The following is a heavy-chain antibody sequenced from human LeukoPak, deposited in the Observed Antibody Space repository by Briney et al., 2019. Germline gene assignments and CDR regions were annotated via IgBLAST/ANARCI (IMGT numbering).Heavy chain of an antibody. V-gene: IGHV1-8*01. CDR3: ARGSSGSSSWRPYYYYYYMDV. CDR1: GYTFTSYD. J-gene: IGHJ6*03. Sequence: ASVKVSCKASGYTFTSYDINWVRQATGQGLEWMGWMNPNSGNTGYAQKFQGRVTMTRNTSISTAYMELSSLRSEDTAVYYCARGSSGSSSWRPYYYYYYMDVWGKGTTVTVSS. D-gene: IGHD6-25*01. CDR2: MNPNSGNT.